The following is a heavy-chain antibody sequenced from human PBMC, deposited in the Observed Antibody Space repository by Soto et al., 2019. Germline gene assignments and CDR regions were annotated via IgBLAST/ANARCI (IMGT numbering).Heavy chain of an antibody. Sequence: SETLSLTCTVSGGSISSSYYWGWIRQPPGKGLEWIGSIYYSGSTYYNPSLKSRVTISVDTSKNQFSLKLSSVTAADTAVYYCARHRTGTTYYYGMDVWGQGTTVTVSS. CDR1: GGSISSSYY. D-gene: IGHD1-7*01. CDR3: ARHRTGTTYYYGMDV. V-gene: IGHV4-39*01. J-gene: IGHJ6*02. CDR2: IYYSGST.